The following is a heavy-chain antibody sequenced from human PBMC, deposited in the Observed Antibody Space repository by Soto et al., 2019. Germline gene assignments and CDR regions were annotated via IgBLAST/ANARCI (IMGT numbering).Heavy chain of an antibody. CDR1: GYTFTSYD. V-gene: IGHV1-8*01. CDR2: MNPNSGNT. J-gene: IGHJ5*02. CDR3: ARDTAIIGGFHP. Sequence: GASVKVSCKASGYTFTSYDINWVRQATGQGLEWMGWMNPNSGNTGYAQKFQGRVTMTRNTSISTAYMELSSLRSEDTAVYYCARDTAIIGGFHPWGQGTLVTVS. D-gene: IGHD5-18*01.